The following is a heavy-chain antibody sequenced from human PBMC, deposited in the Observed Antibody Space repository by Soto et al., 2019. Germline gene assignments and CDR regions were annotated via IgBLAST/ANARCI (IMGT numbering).Heavy chain of an antibody. J-gene: IGHJ5*02. D-gene: IGHD6-25*01. CDR1: GDSISRGDYY. V-gene: IGHV4-30-4*01. Sequence: PSETLSLTCSVSGDSISRGDYYWSWIRQPPGKGLEWIGYIYDSVSEYYNPSLESRVDISVDTSKIHFSLKLSSVTAADSAVYYCAVQTYSSGQFDPWGQGTLVTVS. CDR3: AVQTYSSGQFDP. CDR2: IYDSVSE.